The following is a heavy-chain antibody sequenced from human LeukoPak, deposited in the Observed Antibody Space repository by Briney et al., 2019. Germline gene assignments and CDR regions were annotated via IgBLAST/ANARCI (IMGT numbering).Heavy chain of an antibody. CDR3: ARGGFGGDYYDSSVSGAFDI. Sequence: SVKVSCKASGGTFSSYAISWVRQAPGQGLEWMGGIIPIFGTANYAQKFQGRVTITADESTSTAHMELSSLRSEDTAVYYCARGGFGGDYYDSSVSGAFDIWGQGTMVTVSS. V-gene: IGHV1-69*13. CDR1: GGTFSSYA. J-gene: IGHJ3*02. CDR2: IIPIFGTA. D-gene: IGHD3-22*01.